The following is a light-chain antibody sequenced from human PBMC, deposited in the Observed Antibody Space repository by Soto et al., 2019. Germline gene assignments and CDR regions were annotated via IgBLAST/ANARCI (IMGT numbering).Light chain of an antibody. Sequence: EIVLTQSPGTLSLSPGERATLSCRASQSVSSSYLAWYQQKPGQAPRPLIYGASSRAIGIPDRFSGSGSGTDFTITSSRLEPEYSADYYWQQYSSSPCTFGQGTKVEIK. CDR1: QSVSSSY. J-gene: IGKJ1*01. CDR3: QQYSSSPCT. V-gene: IGKV3-20*01. CDR2: GAS.